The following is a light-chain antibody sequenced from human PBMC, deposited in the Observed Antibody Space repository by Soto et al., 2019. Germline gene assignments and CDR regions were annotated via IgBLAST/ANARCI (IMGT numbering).Light chain of an antibody. Sequence: DIQMNQPPSSLSASVGDRLTITCRASQRNSSWFAWYQQKPGKAPKLLFYDASNLESGGPSRFSGSVSGTEFTLTISSLQPDDFATYYCQQYNTYSWTFGQGTKVDIK. CDR3: QQYNTYSWT. CDR2: DAS. J-gene: IGKJ1*01. V-gene: IGKV1-5*01. CDR1: QRNSSW.